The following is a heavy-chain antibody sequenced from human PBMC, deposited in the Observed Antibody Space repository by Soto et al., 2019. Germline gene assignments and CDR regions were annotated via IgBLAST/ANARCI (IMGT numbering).Heavy chain of an antibody. J-gene: IGHJ3*02. CDR3: AKTNTHHYYDSSSSPDAFHI. D-gene: IGHD3-22*01. V-gene: IGHV3-30*02. CDR1: GFTFSSYG. Sequence: PGGSLRLSCAASGFTFSSYGMHWVRQAPGKGLEWVAVIWYDGSNKYYADSVKGRFTISRDNSKDTLYLQMNSLRPEDTAVYYCAKTNTHHYYDSSSSPDAFHIWGQGTMVTVSS. CDR2: IWYDGSNK.